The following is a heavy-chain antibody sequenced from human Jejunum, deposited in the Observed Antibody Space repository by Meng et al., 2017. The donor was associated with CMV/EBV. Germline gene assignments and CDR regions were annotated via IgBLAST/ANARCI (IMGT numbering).Heavy chain of an antibody. D-gene: IGHD3-10*01. CDR1: YTCTSYG. J-gene: IGHJ4*02. CDR3: ARKSRYFGSGSSYSPGDY. Sequence: YTCTSYGMNWVRHAPGQGLEWMGWINTNTGNPTYAQGFTGRFVFSLDTSVSTAYLQISSLKAEDTAVYFCARKSRYFGSGSSYSPGDYWGQGTLVTVSS. CDR2: INTNTGNP. V-gene: IGHV7-4-1*02.